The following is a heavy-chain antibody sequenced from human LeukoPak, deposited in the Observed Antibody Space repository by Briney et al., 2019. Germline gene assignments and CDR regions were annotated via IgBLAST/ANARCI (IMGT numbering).Heavy chain of an antibody. J-gene: IGHJ4*02. CDR3: ARVVPPLYYFDY. Sequence: GGSLRLSCAASGFTFSSSWMSWVRQAPGKGLEWVANIKQDGSEKYYVDSVKGRFTISRDNAKNSLYLQMNSLRAEDTAAYYCARVVPPLYYFDYWGQGTLVTVSS. CDR1: GFTFSSSW. CDR2: IKQDGSEK. V-gene: IGHV3-7*01. D-gene: IGHD3-10*01.